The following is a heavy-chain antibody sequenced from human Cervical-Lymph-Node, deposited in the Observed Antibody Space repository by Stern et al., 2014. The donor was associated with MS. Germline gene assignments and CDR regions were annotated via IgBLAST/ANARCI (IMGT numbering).Heavy chain of an antibody. CDR2: ISYDGTTK. Sequence: VQLVESGGGVVQPGRSLRLSCAASEFTFSDYAMHWVRQAPGKGLEWVAFISYDGTTKYYTDSVKGRFTISRDNSKNTLHLLMNSLRAEDTAVYYCARDFCGANICPFDYWGQGTLVTVSS. J-gene: IGHJ4*02. CDR1: EFTFSDYA. V-gene: IGHV3-30-3*01. CDR3: ARDFCGANICPFDY. D-gene: IGHD4/OR15-4a*01.